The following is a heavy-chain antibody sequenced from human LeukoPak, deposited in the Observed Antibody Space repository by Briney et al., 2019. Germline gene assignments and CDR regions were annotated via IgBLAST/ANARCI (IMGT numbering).Heavy chain of an antibody. J-gene: IGHJ4*02. CDR1: GFTVSSNY. CDR2: ITSGGNT. Sequence: GGSLRLSGAASGFTVSSNYMNWVRQAPGKGLEWVSVITSGGNTYYADSVKGRLITSRDNSKNTLYVQMNSLRAEDTAIYYCARGRGYRDYDRPLDYWGQGTLVTVSS. D-gene: IGHD5-12*01. CDR3: ARGRGYRDYDRPLDY. V-gene: IGHV3-53*01.